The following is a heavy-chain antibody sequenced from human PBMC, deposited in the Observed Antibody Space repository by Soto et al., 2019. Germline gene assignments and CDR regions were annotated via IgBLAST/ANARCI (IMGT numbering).Heavy chain of an antibody. CDR2: IYYSGST. D-gene: IGHD3-22*01. J-gene: IGHJ3*02. Sequence: QVQLQESGPGLVKPSETLSLTCTVSGGSISSYYLSWIRQPPGKGLEWIGYIYYSGSTNYTPSLKSLVTISVDTSKNQFSLKLSSVTAADTAVYYCARAYYYDSSCYPMIDAFDIWGQGTMVTVSS. CDR1: GGSISSYY. CDR3: ARAYYYDSSCYPMIDAFDI. V-gene: IGHV4-59*01.